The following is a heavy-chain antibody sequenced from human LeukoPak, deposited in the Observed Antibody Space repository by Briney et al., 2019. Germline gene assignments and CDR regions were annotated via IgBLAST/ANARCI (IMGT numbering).Heavy chain of an antibody. CDR2: IHTSGDT. J-gene: IGHJ5*02. CDR1: GLTGSHNY. V-gene: IGHV3-53*01. Sequence: GGSLRLSCAASGLTGSHNYVSWVRQAPGKGLEWVSAIHTSGDTCYADSVKGRFTISRDTSKNTLYLQINSLRVEATAVYYCIVFGDSNHWGQGTLVTVSS. CDR3: IVFGDSNH. D-gene: IGHD4-17*01.